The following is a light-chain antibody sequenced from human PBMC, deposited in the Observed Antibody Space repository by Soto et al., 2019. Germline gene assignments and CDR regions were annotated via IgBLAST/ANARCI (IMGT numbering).Light chain of an antibody. CDR1: SSDVGGYNY. CDR2: EVS. CDR3: SSYAGSNNYVV. V-gene: IGLV2-8*01. J-gene: IGLJ2*01. Sequence: QSALTQPPSASGSPGQSVTISCTGTSSDVGGYNYVSWYQQHLGKAPKLMIYEVSKRPSGVPDRFSGSKSGNTASLTVSGLQAEDEADYYCSSYAGSNNYVVFGLGTKLTVL.